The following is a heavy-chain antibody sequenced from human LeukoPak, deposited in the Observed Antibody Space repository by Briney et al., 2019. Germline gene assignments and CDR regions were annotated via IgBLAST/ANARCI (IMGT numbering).Heavy chain of an antibody. CDR2: INPSGGST. CDR3: ARGTPGIPIAY. D-gene: IGHD3-10*01. CDR1: GYTFPSYY. J-gene: IGHJ4*02. Sequence: AGVKVSCKASGYTFPSYYMHWVRQAPGRGVECVGIINPSGGSTSYAQKLQGRVTMSRDTSTSTVYMELSSLRSEDTAVYYCARGTPGIPIAYWGQGTLVTVSS. V-gene: IGHV1-46*03.